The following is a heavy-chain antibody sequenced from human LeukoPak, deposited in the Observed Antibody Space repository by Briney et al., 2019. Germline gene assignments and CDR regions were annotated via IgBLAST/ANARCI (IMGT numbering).Heavy chain of an antibody. D-gene: IGHD3-9*01. Sequence: GGSLRLSCATSGFSFTDYPMNWVRQAPGKGLEWISNIRTTAEGAKYAYYTDSVKGRVTISRDDGKNTLYLHMNSLRDDDTAVYYCATDQRYAFDYWGQGILVTVSS. CDR1: GFSFTDYP. V-gene: IGHV3-48*02. CDR2: IRTTAEGAKYA. J-gene: IGHJ4*02. CDR3: ATDQRYAFDY.